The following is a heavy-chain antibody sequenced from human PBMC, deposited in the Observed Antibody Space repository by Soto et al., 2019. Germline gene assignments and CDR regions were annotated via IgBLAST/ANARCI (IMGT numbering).Heavy chain of an antibody. CDR3: ARDAPLATYYDSSMDV. J-gene: IGHJ6*02. Sequence: QVQLQQWGAGLLKPSETLSLTCAVYGGSFSGYYWSWIRQPPGKGLEWIGEINHSGSTNYNPSLKSRLTTSVDSSKDQFSLKLSSVTAADTAVYYCARDAPLATYYDSSMDVCGQGPTVTAS. V-gene: IGHV4-34*01. CDR2: INHSGST. D-gene: IGHD3-22*01. CDR1: GGSFSGYY.